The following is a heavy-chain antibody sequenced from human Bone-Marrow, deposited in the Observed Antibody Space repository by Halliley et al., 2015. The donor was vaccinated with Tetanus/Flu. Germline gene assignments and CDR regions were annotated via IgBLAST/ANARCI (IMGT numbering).Heavy chain of an antibody. V-gene: IGHV3-7*04. Sequence: LVWVANMNGDGSDRNHGDSVEGRFTISRDNAKNSLFLQMNPLRAEDTAVDYCAREGAGLDYWGQGTLVTVSS. CDR3: AREGAGLDY. CDR2: MNGDGSDR. J-gene: IGHJ4*02.